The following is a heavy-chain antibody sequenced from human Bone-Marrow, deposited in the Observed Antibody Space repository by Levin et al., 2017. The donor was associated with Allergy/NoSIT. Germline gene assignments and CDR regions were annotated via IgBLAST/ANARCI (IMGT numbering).Heavy chain of an antibody. J-gene: IGHJ6*02. CDR3: ARGRSSSTSCYSCYYYYYGMDV. CDR1: GYTFTGYY. Sequence: GASVKVSCKASGYTFTGYYMHWVRQAPGQGLEWMGWINPNSGGTNYAQKFQGRVTMTRDTSISTAYMELSRLRSDDTAVYYCARGRSSSTSCYSCYYYYYGMDVWGQGTTVTVSS. CDR2: INPNSGGT. D-gene: IGHD2-2*01. V-gene: IGHV1-2*02.